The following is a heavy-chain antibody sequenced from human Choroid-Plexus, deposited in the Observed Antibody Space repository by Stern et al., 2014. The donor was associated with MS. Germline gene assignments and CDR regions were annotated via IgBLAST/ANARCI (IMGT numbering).Heavy chain of an antibody. V-gene: IGHV3-30*18. CDR3: AKDRQYLTYF. CDR2: VSYDGSNK. CDR1: GFTFGSCA. Sequence: VQLVESRGGVVQPGRPLRLSCVASGFTFGSCAMHWVRQAPGKGLEWVAGVSYDGSNKYYADSVKGRFTISRDNSQNTLYMQMSSLRPEDTAVYYCAKDRQYLTYF. J-gene: IGHJ2*01. D-gene: IGHD2/OR15-2a*01.